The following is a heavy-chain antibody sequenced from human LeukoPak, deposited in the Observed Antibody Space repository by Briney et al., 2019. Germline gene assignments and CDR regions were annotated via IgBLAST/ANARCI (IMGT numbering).Heavy chain of an antibody. V-gene: IGHV3-23*01. CDR1: GFTFSSYA. D-gene: IGHD1-14*01. CDR3: AKVSGGGLYYDGMDV. CDR2: ISGNGDTT. J-gene: IGHJ6*02. Sequence: GGSLRLSCAASGFTFSSYAMNWVRQAPGKGLEWVSGISGNGDTTYYADSVKGRFTISRDSSKNTLYLQMNSLRAEDTAVYYCAKVSGGGLYYDGMDVWGQGTTVTVSS.